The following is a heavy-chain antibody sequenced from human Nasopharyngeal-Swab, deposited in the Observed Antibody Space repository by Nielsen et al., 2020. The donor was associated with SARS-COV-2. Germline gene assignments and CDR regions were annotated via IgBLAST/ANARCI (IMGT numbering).Heavy chain of an antibody. J-gene: IGHJ4*02. CDR2: ISSSGSTI. V-gene: IGHV3-11*01. D-gene: IGHD3-10*01. CDR3: ASARDYYGSGSYDY. CDR1: GFTFSDYY. Sequence: GESLKISCAASGFTFSDYYMSWIRQAPGKGLEWVSYISSSGSTIYYADSVKGRFTISRDNAKNSLYLQMNSLRAEDTAVYNCASARDYYGSGSYDYWGQGTLVTVSS.